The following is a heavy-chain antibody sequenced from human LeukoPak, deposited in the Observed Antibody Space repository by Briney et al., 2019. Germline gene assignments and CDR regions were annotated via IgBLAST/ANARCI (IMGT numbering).Heavy chain of an antibody. Sequence: GESLKISCKGSGYSFTNYWIGWVRQMPGKGLEWMGIIYPGDSDTRYSPSFQGQVTISADNSISTAYLQLSSLKASDTAMYYCAPNHQWPTPYHFDYWGQGTLVIVSS. CDR1: GYSFTNYW. D-gene: IGHD6-19*01. CDR3: APNHQWPTPYHFDY. J-gene: IGHJ4*02. CDR2: IYPGDSDT. V-gene: IGHV5-51*01.